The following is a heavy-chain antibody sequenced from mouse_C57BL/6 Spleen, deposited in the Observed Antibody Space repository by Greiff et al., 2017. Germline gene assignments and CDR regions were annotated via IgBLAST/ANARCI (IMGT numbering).Heavy chain of an antibody. Sequence: QVQLQQPGAELVKPGASVKLSCKASGYTFTSYWMQWVKQRPGQGLEWIGEIDPSASYTNYNQKFKGKATLTVATSSSTAYMQLSSLTSEDSAVYYCARESRFDYWGQGTTLTVSS. CDR3: ARESRFDY. J-gene: IGHJ2*01. D-gene: IGHD1-1*01. V-gene: IGHV1-50*01. CDR1: GYTFTSYW. CDR2: IDPSASYT.